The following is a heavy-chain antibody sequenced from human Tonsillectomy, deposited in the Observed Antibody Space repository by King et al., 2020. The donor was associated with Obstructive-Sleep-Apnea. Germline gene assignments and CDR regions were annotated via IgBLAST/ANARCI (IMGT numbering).Heavy chain of an antibody. J-gene: IGHJ4*02. D-gene: IGHD6-6*01. CDR1: GFTFSSYA. CDR2: ISYDGSNK. CDR3: ARVRLVLPDY. Sequence: VQLVESGGGVVQPGRSLRLSCAASGFTFSSYAMHWVRQAPGKGLEWVAVISYDGSNKYYADSVKGRFTISRDNSKNTRYLQRNSRRAENTAVYYCARVRLVLPDYWGQGTLVTVSS. V-gene: IGHV3-30*04.